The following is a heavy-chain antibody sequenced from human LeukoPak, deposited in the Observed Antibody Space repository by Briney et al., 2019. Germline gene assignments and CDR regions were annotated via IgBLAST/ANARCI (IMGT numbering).Heavy chain of an antibody. V-gene: IGHV3-23*01. CDR1: GFTFSSYA. CDR2: ISGSGDST. D-gene: IGHD6-19*01. CDR3: AKVFKWLSIHYGMDV. Sequence: GASLRLSCAASGFTFSSYAMGWVRQAPGKGLEWVSGISGSGDSTYYADSVKGRFTISRDNSKNTLYLQMNSLRAEDTAVYYCAKVFKWLSIHYGMDVWGQGTTVTVSS. J-gene: IGHJ6*02.